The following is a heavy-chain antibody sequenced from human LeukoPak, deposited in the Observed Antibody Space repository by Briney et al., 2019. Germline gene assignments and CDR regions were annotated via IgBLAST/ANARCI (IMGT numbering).Heavy chain of an antibody. CDR1: GYTFTSYD. V-gene: IGHV1-8*01. D-gene: IGHD6-19*01. CDR2: MNPNSGNT. CDR3: ARGRADDYSDY. J-gene: IGHJ4*02. Sequence: VASVKVSCKASGYTFTSYDIHWVRQATGQGLEWMGWMNPNSGNTGYAQKFQGRVTMTRNTSISTAYMELSSLRSEDTAVYYCARGRADDYSDYWGQGTLVTVSS.